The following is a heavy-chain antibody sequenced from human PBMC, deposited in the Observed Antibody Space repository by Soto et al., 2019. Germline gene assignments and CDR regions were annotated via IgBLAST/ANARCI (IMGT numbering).Heavy chain of an antibody. D-gene: IGHD3-9*01. CDR1: GGTFSSYG. J-gene: IGHJ4*02. CDR2: IIPIFGTS. CDR3: ARARDRALVISPFDY. V-gene: IGHV1-69*13. Sequence: SVKVSCKASGGTFSSYGIHWVRQAPGQGLEWMGGIIPIFGTSNYAQKFQGRVTIIADESTGTAYMELSSLISEDTAIYYCARARDRALVISPFDYWGQGTLVTVSS.